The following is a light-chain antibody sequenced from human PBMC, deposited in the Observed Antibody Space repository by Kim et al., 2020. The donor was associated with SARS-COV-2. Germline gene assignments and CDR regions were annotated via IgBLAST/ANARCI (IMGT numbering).Light chain of an antibody. CDR1: QGINNW. CDR3: QQTKNFPLT. CDR2: GAS. J-gene: IGKJ4*01. Sequence: DIQMTQSPSSVTASVGDRVTITCRASQGINNWLAWYQQKPGQAPSLLISGASNLQTGVPSRFSGSGSGTDFSLTISRLQPEDFASYFCQQTKNFPLTFGGGTKLEI. V-gene: IGKV1D-12*01.